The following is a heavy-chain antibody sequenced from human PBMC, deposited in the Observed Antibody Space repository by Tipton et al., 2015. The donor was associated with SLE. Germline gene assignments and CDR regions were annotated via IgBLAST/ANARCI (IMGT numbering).Heavy chain of an antibody. CDR2: ISYDGNNK. V-gene: IGHV3-30*04. Sequence: SLRLSCTASGFIFRSYALHWVRQAPGKGLECVALISYDGNNKFYADSVKGRFTISRDDSKNTLYLQMNSLRADDTAVYYCVCGGGRKTIFGVAWGQGTMVAVSS. CDR3: VCGGGRKTIFGVA. CDR1: GFIFRSYA. J-gene: IGHJ3*01. D-gene: IGHD3-3*01.